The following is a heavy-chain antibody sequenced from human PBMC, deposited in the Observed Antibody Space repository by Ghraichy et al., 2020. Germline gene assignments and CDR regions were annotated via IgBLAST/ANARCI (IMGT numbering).Heavy chain of an antibody. D-gene: IGHD3-22*01. CDR3: VRDGPHYDLDY. CDR2: IRSDGIET. CDR1: GFTFRTSG. Sequence: GGSLRLSCTTSGFTFRTSGMHWVRQAPGKGLEWAAFIRSDGIETHYVQSVKGRFTISRDQSKDTLYLQMNSLTVEDTAMYYCVRDGPHYDLDYWGQGTLVTVSS. J-gene: IGHJ4*02. V-gene: IGHV3-30*02.